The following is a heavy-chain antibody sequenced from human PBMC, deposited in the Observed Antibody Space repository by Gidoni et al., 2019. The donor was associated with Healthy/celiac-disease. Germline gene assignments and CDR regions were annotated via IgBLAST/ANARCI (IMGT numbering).Heavy chain of an antibody. V-gene: IGHV4-59*01. CDR3: ARDLGPSPHFDL. CDR2: IYYSGST. CDR1: GGSISSYY. Sequence: QVQLQESGPGMVKPSETLSLTCTVSGGSISSYYWRWIRQPPGKGLEWIGYIYYSGSTNYNPSLKSRVTISVDTSKNQFSLKLSSVTAADTAVYYCARDLGPSPHFDLWGRGTLVTVSS. J-gene: IGHJ2*01.